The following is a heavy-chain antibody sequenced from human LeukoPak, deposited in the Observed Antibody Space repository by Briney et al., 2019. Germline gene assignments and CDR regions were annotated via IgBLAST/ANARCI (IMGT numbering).Heavy chain of an antibody. V-gene: IGHV4-59*11. D-gene: IGHD3-16*01. J-gene: IGHJ6*02. CDR2: IHYSGRP. CDR3: ARFGVDYDMDV. CDR1: GGSISGHY. Sequence: SETLSLTCTVSGGSISGHYWTWIRRPPGKGLEWIGQIHYSGRPDYNPSLKSRVTISVDTSKNQLSLKVTSVTGADTAVYYCARFGVDYDMDVWGQGATVTVSS.